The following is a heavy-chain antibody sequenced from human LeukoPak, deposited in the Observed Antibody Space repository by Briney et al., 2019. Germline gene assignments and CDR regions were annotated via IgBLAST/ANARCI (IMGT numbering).Heavy chain of an antibody. V-gene: IGHV3-7*01. J-gene: IGHJ4*02. Sequence: PGGSLRLSCAASGFTFSSCWMSWVRQAPGKGLEWVANIKQDASEKNYLDSVKGRFTISRDNAKNSLYLQMNSLRVEGTAVYYCARFHSSRSWELYWGQGTLVTVSS. CDR3: ARFHSSRSWELY. D-gene: IGHD6-13*01. CDR2: IKQDASEK. CDR1: GFTFSSCW.